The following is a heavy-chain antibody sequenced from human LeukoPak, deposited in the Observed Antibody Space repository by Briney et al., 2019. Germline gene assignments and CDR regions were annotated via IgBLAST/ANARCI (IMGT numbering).Heavy chain of an antibody. CDR3: ARDFQDTGSRGWFDP. CDR2: INPSGGST. D-gene: IGHD1-14*01. V-gene: IGHV1-46*01. CDR1: GYTFTSYY. J-gene: IGHJ5*02. Sequence: ASVKVSCKASGYTFTSYYMHWVRQAPGQGLEWMGIINPSGGSTSYAQKFQGRVTMTRDTSTSTVYMELSSLRSEDTAVYYCARDFQDTGSRGWFDPWGQGTLVTVSS.